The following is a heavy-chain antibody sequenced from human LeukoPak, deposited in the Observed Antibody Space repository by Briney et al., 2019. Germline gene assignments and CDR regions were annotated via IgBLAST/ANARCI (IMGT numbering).Heavy chain of an antibody. J-gene: IGHJ4*02. D-gene: IGHD3-10*01. CDR3: ARVSDYYGSGNYQKQFDY. CDR1: GFTFSSYE. Sequence: GGSLRLSCAASGFTFSSYEMNWVRQAPGKGLEWVSSISSTSTYIYYADSLKGRFTISRDSAKNALYLQMNSLRAEDTAMYYCARVSDYYGSGNYQKQFDYWGQGTLVTVSS. CDR2: ISSTSTYI. V-gene: IGHV3-21*01.